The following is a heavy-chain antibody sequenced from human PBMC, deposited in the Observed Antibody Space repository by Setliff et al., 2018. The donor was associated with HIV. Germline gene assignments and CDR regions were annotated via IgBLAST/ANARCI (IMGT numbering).Heavy chain of an antibody. CDR3: ARGRGFSSGSYTFDY. CDR2: IYYAGAT. Sequence: PSETLSLTCTVSRGSISAYYWSWIRQPPGGTLEWIGYIYYAGATNYNPSLKSRVTISIDTSKNQFSLKLNSVTAADTALYYCARGRGFSSGSYTFDYWGQGTLVTVSS. D-gene: IGHD6-19*01. J-gene: IGHJ4*02. CDR1: RGSISAYY. V-gene: IGHV4-59*08.